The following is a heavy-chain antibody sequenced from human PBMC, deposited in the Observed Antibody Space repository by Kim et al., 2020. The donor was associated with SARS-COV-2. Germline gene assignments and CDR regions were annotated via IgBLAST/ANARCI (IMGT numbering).Heavy chain of an antibody. CDR2: T. J-gene: IGHJ3*02. D-gene: IGHD3-22*01. Sequence: TYYADSVKGRFTSSRDNSKNTRYLEMNNLRAGDTAIYYCAKYRDSSGYWDAFDIWGQGTMVTVSS. V-gene: IGHV3-23*01. CDR3: AKYRDSSGYWDAFDI.